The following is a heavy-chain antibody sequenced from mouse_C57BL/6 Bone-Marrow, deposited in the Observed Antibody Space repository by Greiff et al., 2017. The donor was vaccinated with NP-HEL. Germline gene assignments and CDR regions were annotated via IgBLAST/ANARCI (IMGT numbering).Heavy chain of an antibody. J-gene: IGHJ3*01. V-gene: IGHV1-64*01. CDR3: CLLPAY. CDR1: GYTFTSDW. CDR2: IHPNSGST. Sequence: QVQLQQPGAELVKPGASVKLSCKASGYTFTSDWMHWVKQRPGQGLEWIGMIHPNSGSTNYNKKFKSKATLTVDKSSSTAYMQLSSLTSEDSAVYYCCLLPAYWGQGTLVTVSA.